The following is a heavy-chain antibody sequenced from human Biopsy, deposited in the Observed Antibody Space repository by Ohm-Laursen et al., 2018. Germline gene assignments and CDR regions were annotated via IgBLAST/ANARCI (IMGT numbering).Heavy chain of an antibody. J-gene: IGHJ4*02. CDR1: GKTFSDYQ. D-gene: IGHD2-15*01. CDR3: GNEVHGRDY. Sequence: SDTLSLTCAVFGKTFSDYQWSWIRQPPGKGLEWIGQINQAGTTNYNPSLKSRVSNSADASKYEFSLRLTSVTAADTAVYLCGNEVHGRDYWGLGAQVTVSS. V-gene: IGHV4-34*08. CDR2: INQAGTT.